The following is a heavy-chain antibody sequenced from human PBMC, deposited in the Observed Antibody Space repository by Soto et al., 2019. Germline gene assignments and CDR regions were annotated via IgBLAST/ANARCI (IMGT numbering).Heavy chain of an antibody. CDR3: AKDGDAIDYYGSGSYWVSN. CDR1: GFTFDDYA. Sequence: PGGSLRLSCAASGFTFDDYAMHWVRQAPGKGLEWVSGISWNSGSIGYADSVKGRFTISRDNAKNSLYLQMNSLRAEDTALYYCAKDGDAIDYYGSGSYWVSNWGQGTLVTVSS. V-gene: IGHV3-9*01. J-gene: IGHJ4*02. D-gene: IGHD3-10*01. CDR2: ISWNSGSI.